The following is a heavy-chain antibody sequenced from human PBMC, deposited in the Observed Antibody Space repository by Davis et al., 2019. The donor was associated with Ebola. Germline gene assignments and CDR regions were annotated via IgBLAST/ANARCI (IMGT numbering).Heavy chain of an antibody. D-gene: IGHD6-13*01. CDR1: GFTFRNYA. Sequence: GESLKISCAASGFTFRNYAMMWVRQAPGKGLEWVSTIDGPTTNTHYGDFVKGQFTISRDNSKNTLFLQMDSLRPEDTAMYYCSSWVSSHFDFWGRGTLVTVSS. CDR2: IDGPTTNT. V-gene: IGHV3-23*05. J-gene: IGHJ4*02. CDR3: SSWVSSHFDF.